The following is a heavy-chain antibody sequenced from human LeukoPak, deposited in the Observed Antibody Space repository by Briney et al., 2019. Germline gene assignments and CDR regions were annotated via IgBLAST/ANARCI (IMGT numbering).Heavy chain of an antibody. Sequence: SETLSLTCSVSGYSFTSGHYWGWIRQPPGKGLEWIGYIYYSGSTNYNPSLKSRVTISVDTSKNQFSLKLSSVTAADTAVYYCARRRQQLGHDYWGQGTLVTVSS. CDR1: GYSFTSGHY. J-gene: IGHJ4*02. CDR3: ARRRQQLGHDY. V-gene: IGHV4-38-2*01. D-gene: IGHD6-13*01. CDR2: IYYSGST.